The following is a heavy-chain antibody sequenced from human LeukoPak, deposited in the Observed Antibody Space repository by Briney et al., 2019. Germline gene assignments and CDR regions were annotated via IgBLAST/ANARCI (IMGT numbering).Heavy chain of an antibody. CDR1: GFTFSSYS. CDR3: ARGKTVLRFGELYPDY. CDR2: ISSSSSYI. V-gene: IGHV3-21*01. J-gene: IGHJ4*02. D-gene: IGHD3-10*01. Sequence: GGSLRLSCAASGFTFSSYSMNWVRQAPGKGLEWVSSISSSSSYIYYADSVKGRFTISRDNVKNSLYLQMNSLRAEDTAVYYCARGKTVLRFGELYPDYWGQGTLVTVSS.